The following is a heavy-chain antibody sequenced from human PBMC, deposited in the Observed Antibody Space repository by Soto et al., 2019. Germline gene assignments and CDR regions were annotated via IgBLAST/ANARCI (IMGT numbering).Heavy chain of an antibody. V-gene: IGHV3-23*01. CDR2: ISGSGGTI. Sequence: GGSLRLSCAASGFTFSSYAMSWVRQAPGKGLEWVSGISGSGGTIYYADSVKGRFTISRDNSKNTLYLQMNSLRAEDTAVYYCAKGVCSSTSCYFDYWGQGTLVTVSS. D-gene: IGHD2-2*01. J-gene: IGHJ4*02. CDR3: AKGVCSSTSCYFDY. CDR1: GFTFSSYA.